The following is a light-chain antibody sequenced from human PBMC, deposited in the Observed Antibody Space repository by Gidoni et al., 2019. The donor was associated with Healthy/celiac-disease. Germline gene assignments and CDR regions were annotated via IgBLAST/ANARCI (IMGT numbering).Light chain of an antibody. CDR1: SSDVGSYNL. CDR2: EGS. V-gene: IGLV2-23*01. J-gene: IGLJ2*01. Sequence: QSALTQPASVSGSPGHSITISSTGTSSDVGSYNLVSWYQKHPGQAPKLMIYEGSKRTSGVSNLFSGSKSGNTASLTISGLQAEDEADYYCCSYAGSSTPVVFGGGTKLTVL. CDR3: CSYAGSSTPVV.